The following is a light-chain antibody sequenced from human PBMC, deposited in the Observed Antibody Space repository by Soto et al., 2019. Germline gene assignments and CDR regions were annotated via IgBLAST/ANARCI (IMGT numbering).Light chain of an antibody. CDR1: SSDVGGYNY. V-gene: IGLV2-11*01. Sequence: QSALTQPRSVSGSPGQSVTISCTGTSSDVGGYNYVSWYQQHPGKAPKLMIYDVTKRPSGVPDRFSASQSGNTASLRISGLQVEDEADYYCFSDAGTDNWVFGGGTKVTVL. CDR3: FSDAGTDNWV. J-gene: IGLJ3*02. CDR2: DVT.